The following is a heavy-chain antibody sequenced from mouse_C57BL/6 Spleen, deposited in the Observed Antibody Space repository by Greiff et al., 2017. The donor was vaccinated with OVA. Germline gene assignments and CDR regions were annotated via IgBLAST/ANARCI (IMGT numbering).Heavy chain of an antibody. J-gene: IGHJ1*03. CDR2: IDPANGNT. CDR1: GFNIKNNY. V-gene: IGHV14-3*01. D-gene: IGHD2-2*01. CDR3: ARGHYGYDGGYFDV. Sequence: EVQLVESVAELVRPGASVKLSCTASGFNIKNNYMHWVKQRPEQGLEWIGRIDPANGNTKYAPKFQGKATITADTSSNTAYLQLSSLTSEDTAIYYCARGHYGYDGGYFDVWGTGTTVTVSS.